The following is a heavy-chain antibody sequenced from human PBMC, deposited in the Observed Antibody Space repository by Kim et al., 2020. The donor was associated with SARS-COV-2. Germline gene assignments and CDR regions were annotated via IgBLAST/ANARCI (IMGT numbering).Heavy chain of an antibody. J-gene: IGHJ5*02. Sequence: ASVKVSCKASGYTFTSYGISWVRQAPGQGLEWMGWISAPNGKTNYAQKFQGRVTLTTDTFTSTAYMELRSLTSDDTAVYYCARDKFYDSSHWFDPWGQGT. CDR3: ARDKFYDSSHWFDP. CDR1: GYTFTSYG. D-gene: IGHD3-16*01. V-gene: IGHV1-18*01. CDR2: ISAPNGKT.